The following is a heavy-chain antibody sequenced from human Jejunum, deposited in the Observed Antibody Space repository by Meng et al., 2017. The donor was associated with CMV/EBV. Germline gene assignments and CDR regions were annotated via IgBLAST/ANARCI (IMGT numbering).Heavy chain of an antibody. CDR2: IIPFLTIT. V-gene: IGHV1-69*10. D-gene: IGHD3-22*01. Sequence: KASGGTFSTCAVSWVRQAPGQGLEWMGGIIPFLTITNYAQKFQGRVTITADKSTSTAYMELSNLRSEDTAVYYCAQEHSSGYYYYSYWGQGTLVTVSS. J-gene: IGHJ4*02. CDR1: GGTFSTCA. CDR3: AQEHSSGYYYYSY.